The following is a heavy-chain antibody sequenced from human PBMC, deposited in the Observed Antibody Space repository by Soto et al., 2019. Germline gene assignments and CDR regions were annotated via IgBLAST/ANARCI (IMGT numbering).Heavy chain of an antibody. V-gene: IGHV3-33*01. CDR3: AREGIGYCSSTSCYRRHGMDV. J-gene: IGHJ6*02. D-gene: IGHD2-2*01. Sequence: PGGSLRLSCAASGFTFSSYGMHWVRQAPGKGLEWVAVIWYDGSNKYYADSVKGRFTISRDNSKNTLYLQMNSLRAEDTAVYYCAREGIGYCSSTSCYRRHGMDVWGQGTTVTVSS. CDR2: IWYDGSNK. CDR1: GFTFSSYG.